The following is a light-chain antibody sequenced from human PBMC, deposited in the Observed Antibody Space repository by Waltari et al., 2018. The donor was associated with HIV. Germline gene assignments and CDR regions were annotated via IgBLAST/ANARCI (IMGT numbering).Light chain of an antibody. J-gene: IGLJ2*01. Sequence: SYELAQPPSVSVSPVQTARIACSGHKLGAKLVCWYQKKPGQSPVVVIYQDRQRPSGIPERCSGSNSGNTATLTISGTQAMDEADYYCQAWDSYTVVFGGGTKLTVL. CDR1: KLGAKL. CDR2: QDR. V-gene: IGLV3-1*01. CDR3: QAWDSYTVV.